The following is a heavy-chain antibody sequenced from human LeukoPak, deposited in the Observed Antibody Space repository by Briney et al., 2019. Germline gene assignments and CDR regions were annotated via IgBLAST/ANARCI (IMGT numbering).Heavy chain of an antibody. V-gene: IGHV4-38-2*02. CDR2: IYHSGST. CDR1: GYSISSGYY. Sequence: SETLSLTCTVSGYSISSGYYWGWIRPPPGKGLEWIGSIYHSGSTYYNPSLKSRVTISVDTSKNQFSLKLSSVTAADTAVYYCARVRFGSGSYFSYFDYWGQGTLVTVSS. CDR3: ARVRFGSGSYFSYFDY. D-gene: IGHD3-10*01. J-gene: IGHJ4*02.